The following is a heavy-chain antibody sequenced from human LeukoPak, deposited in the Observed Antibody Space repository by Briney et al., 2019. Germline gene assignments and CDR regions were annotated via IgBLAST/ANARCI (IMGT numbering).Heavy chain of an antibody. Sequence: SETLSLTCAVYGGSFSGYYWSWIRQPPGKGLEWIGEINHSGSTNYNPSLKSRVTISVDTSKNQFSLKLSSVTAADTAVYYCARDGSGWFRYWGQGTLVTVSS. V-gene: IGHV4-34*01. CDR2: INHSGST. CDR1: GGSFSGYY. CDR3: ARDGSGWFRY. J-gene: IGHJ4*02. D-gene: IGHD6-19*01.